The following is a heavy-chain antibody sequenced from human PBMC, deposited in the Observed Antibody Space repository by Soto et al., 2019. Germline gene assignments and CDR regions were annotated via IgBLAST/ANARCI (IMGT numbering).Heavy chain of an antibody. CDR3: ARTYCSSTSCSTTPEGDYYYGMDV. Sequence: GASVKVSCKASGYTFTGYYMHWVRQAPGQGLEWMGWINPNSGGTNYAQKFQGWVTMTRDTSISTAYMELSRLRSDDTAVYYCARTYCSSTSCSTTPEGDYYYGMDVWGQGTTVTVSS. D-gene: IGHD2-2*02. J-gene: IGHJ6*02. V-gene: IGHV1-2*04. CDR2: INPNSGGT. CDR1: GYTFTGYY.